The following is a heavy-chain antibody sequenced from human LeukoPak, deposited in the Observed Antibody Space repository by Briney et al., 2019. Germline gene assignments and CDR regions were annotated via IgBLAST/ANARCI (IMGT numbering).Heavy chain of an antibody. J-gene: IGHJ4*02. V-gene: IGHV3-11*01. D-gene: IGHD3-22*01. Sequence: GGSLRLSCAASGFTFGDYYMSWIRQAPGKGLEWVSYISSSGSTIYYADSVKGRFTISRDNAKNSLYLQMNSLRAEDTAVYYCASREGYYYDSSGYLNYWGQGTLVTVSS. CDR1: GFTFGDYY. CDR2: ISSSGSTI. CDR3: ASREGYYYDSSGYLNY.